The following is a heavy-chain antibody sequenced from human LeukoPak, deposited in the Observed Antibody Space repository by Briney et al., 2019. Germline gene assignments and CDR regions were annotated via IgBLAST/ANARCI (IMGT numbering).Heavy chain of an antibody. Sequence: GSLRLSCVASGFTFSRYGMHWVRQAPGKGLEWVAIIWYDGSNKYYADSVKGRFTISRDNSKNTADLQMNSLRVEDTAVYYCAMRGNTWYDCWGQGTLVTVSS. CDR1: GFTFSRYG. D-gene: IGHD6-13*01. CDR3: AMRGNTWYDC. J-gene: IGHJ4*02. V-gene: IGHV3-33*03. CDR2: IWYDGSNK.